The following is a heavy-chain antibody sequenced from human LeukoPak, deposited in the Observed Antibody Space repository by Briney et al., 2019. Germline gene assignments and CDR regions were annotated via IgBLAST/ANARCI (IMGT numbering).Heavy chain of an antibody. D-gene: IGHD2-15*01. CDR2: IDTDGSSK. CDR3: ARAGYCSGGSCYFDY. Sequence: GGSLRRSCAAYGFTFGSNWMLWVRQAPGKGLVWVSRIDTDGSSKSDADSVRGRVTISRDNAKNTLYLQMTSLGADDTAVYYCARAGYCSGGSCYFDYWDQGTQVIVSS. V-gene: IGHV3-74*01. J-gene: IGHJ4*02. CDR1: GFTFGSNW.